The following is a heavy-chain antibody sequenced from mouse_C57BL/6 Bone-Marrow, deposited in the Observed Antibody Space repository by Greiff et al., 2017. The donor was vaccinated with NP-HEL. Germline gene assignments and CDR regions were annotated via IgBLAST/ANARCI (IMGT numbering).Heavy chain of an antibody. V-gene: IGHV5-2*01. CDR2: ITSDGGRT. J-gene: IGHJ4*01. CDR1: EYEFPSHD. CDR3: ARHSYTYAMDY. D-gene: IGHD2-12*01. Sequence: EVKLVESGGGLVQPGESLKLSCESNEYEFPSHDMSWVRKTPEKRLEFVASITSDGGRTYYPDTMERRFIISRDNTKKTLYLQMSSLRSEDTALYYCARHSYTYAMDYWGQGTSVTVSS.